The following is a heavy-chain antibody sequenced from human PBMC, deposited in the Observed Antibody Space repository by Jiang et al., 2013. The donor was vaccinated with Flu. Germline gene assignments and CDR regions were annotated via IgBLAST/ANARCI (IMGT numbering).Heavy chain of an antibody. CDR1: GYSFNTYW. Sequence: HSGAEVKKPGESLRISCKGFGYSFNTYWINWVRQMPGKGLEWMGKIDPSDSYTNYSPSFQGHVTFSFDKSISTAYLQWSSLKASDTAIYYCARRNTGIALAGEGGIWTSWGQG. CDR2: IDPSDSYT. J-gene: IGHJ1*01. CDR3: ARRNTGIALAGEGGIWTS. V-gene: IGHV5-10-1*01. D-gene: IGHD6-19*01.